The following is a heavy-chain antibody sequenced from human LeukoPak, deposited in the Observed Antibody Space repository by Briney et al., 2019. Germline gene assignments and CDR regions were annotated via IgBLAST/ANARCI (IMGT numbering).Heavy chain of an antibody. Sequence: GGSLRLSCVVSGFTFSSYSMTWVRQAPGKGLEWISYISSSSSSSTIYYADSVKGRFTISRDNAKNSLYLQMNSLRDEDTAVYYCARSGGSSGWYYFDYWGQGTLVTVSS. CDR3: ARSGGSSGWYYFDY. J-gene: IGHJ4*02. D-gene: IGHD6-19*01. V-gene: IGHV3-48*02. CDR1: GFTFSSYS. CDR2: ISSSSSSSTI.